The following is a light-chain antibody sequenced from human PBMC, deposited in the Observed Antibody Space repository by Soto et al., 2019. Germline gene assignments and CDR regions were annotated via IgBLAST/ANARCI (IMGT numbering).Light chain of an antibody. Sequence: EIGLTQSPGTLSLSPGGRATLSCRASQSVSRNYVAWYQQKPGQAPRLLIYGASSRASGIPDRFSGSGSGADFTLSITRLEPEEFALYYCQQYGSPPLTFGGGTKVEIK. CDR3: QQYGSPPLT. CDR1: QSVSRNY. V-gene: IGKV3-20*01. J-gene: IGKJ4*01. CDR2: GAS.